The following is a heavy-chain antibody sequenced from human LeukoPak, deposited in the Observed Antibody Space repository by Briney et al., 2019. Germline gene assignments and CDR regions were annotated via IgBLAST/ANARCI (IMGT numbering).Heavy chain of an antibody. CDR3: AKGYTYYYDSSGKGNYFDY. V-gene: IGHV3-74*01. CDR2: INSGGSGT. CDR1: GFTFSSYW. J-gene: IGHJ4*02. Sequence: TGGSLRLSCAGSGFTFSSYWMHWVRQAPGKGLVWVSRINSGGSGTTYADSVKGRFTISRDTAKNTLYLQMNSLRAEDTAVYYCAKGYTYYYDSSGKGNYFDYWGQGTLVTVSS. D-gene: IGHD3-22*01.